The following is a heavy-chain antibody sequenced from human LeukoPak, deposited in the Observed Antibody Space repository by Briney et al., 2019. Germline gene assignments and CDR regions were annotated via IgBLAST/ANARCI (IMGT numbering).Heavy chain of an antibody. D-gene: IGHD6-13*01. J-gene: IGHJ4*02. CDR1: GGSISNYY. V-gene: IGHV4-4*07. Sequence: SETLSLTCTVSGGSISNYYWNWIRQPPGKGLEWIGRIYTSGSTNYNPSLKSRVTISLDKSKNQFSLKLNSVTAADTAVYYCARDTAAASFDYWGQGTLVTVSS. CDR3: ARDTAAASFDY. CDR2: IYTSGST.